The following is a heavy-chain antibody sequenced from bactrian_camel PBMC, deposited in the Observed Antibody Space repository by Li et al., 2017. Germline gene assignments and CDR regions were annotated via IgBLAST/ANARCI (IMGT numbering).Heavy chain of an antibody. CDR1: GLGFEDSS. CDR3: AAGRVPYGDWFLTIGFYNY. CDR2: ICTGDGRA. D-gene: IGHD3*01. Sequence: HVQLVESGGGSVQAGGSLRLSCTTSGLGFEDSSVGWYRQAPGNEREAVAAICTGDGRAYYHDSENDSGKGRFTISRENARETVHLQMNTLKPDDTAMYYCAAGRVPYGDWFLTIGFYNYWGQGT. V-gene: IGHV3S63*01. J-gene: IGHJ4*01.